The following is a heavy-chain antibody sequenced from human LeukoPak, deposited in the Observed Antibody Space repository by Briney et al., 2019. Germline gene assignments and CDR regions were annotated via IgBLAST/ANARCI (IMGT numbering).Heavy chain of an antibody. V-gene: IGHV1-69*05. CDR3: ARLYSSSSLGYYYYYMDV. CDR2: IIPIFGTA. CDR1: GGTFTSYA. D-gene: IGHD6-6*01. J-gene: IGHJ6*03. Sequence: ASVKVSCKASGGTFTSYAISWVRQAPGQGLEWMGGIIPIFGTANYAQKFQGRVTITRNTSISTAYMELSSLRSEDTAVYYCARLYSSSSLGYYYYYMDVWGKGTTVTVSS.